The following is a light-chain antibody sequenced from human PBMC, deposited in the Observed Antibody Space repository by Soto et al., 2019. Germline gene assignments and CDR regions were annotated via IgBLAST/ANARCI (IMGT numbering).Light chain of an antibody. Sequence: QSALTQPASVSVSPGQSITISCTGTRSDVGGYDYVSWYQQRPGKAPKLIIYEVSNRPSGVSNRFSGSKSGNTASLTVSGLQAEDEGDYYCKSYTSIDTYVFGSGTKVTVL. CDR3: KSYTSIDTYV. CDR2: EVS. V-gene: IGLV2-14*01. CDR1: RSDVGGYDY. J-gene: IGLJ1*01.